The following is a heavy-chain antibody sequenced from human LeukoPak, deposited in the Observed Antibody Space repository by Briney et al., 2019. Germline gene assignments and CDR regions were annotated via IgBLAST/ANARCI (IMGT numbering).Heavy chain of an antibody. J-gene: IGHJ3*02. D-gene: IGHD2-21*01. CDR2: INHSGST. CDR1: GGSFSGYY. V-gene: IGHV4-34*01. CDR3: VGATQEHNAFDI. Sequence: SETLSLTCAVYGGSFSGYYWSWIRQPPGKGLEWIGEINHSGSTNYNPSLKSRVTISVDTSKNQFSLKLSSVTAADTAVYYCVGATQEHNAFDIWGQGTMVTVSS.